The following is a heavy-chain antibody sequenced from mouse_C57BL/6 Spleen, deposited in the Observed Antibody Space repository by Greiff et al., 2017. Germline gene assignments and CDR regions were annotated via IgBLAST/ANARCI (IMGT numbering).Heavy chain of an antibody. J-gene: IGHJ3*01. CDR1: GYTFTSYW. D-gene: IGHD2-3*01. CDR3: ARGDGYSWFAY. Sequence: QVHVKQPGAELVMPGASVKLSCKASGYTFTSYWMHWVKQRPGQGLEWIGEIDPSDSYTNYNQKFKGKSTLTVDKSSSTAYMQLSSLTSEDSAVYYCARGDGYSWFAYWGQGTLVTVSA. V-gene: IGHV1-69*01. CDR2: IDPSDSYT.